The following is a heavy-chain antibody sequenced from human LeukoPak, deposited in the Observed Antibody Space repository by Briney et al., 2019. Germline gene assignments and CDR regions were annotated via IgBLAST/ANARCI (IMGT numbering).Heavy chain of an antibody. CDR1: GFTFRSYW. Sequence: GGSLRLSCAASGFTFRSYWMSWVRQAPGKGLEWVSGTNGNGGSTGYADSMKGRFTISRDNAKNSLYLQMDGLRAEDTAAYYCARGATDTTRWFDPWGQGTLVTVSS. CDR2: TNGNGGST. V-gene: IGHV3-20*04. CDR3: ARGATDTTRWFDP. D-gene: IGHD1-7*01. J-gene: IGHJ5*02.